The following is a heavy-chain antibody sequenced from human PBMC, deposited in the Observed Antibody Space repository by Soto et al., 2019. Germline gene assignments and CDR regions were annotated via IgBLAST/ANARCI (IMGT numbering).Heavy chain of an antibody. CDR1: GYSISSGYY. D-gene: IGHD6-25*01. V-gene: IGHV4-38-2*02. CDR2: IYHSGST. J-gene: IGHJ4*02. CDR3: ARDLATAATGRFDY. Sequence: SETLSLTCAVSGYSISSGYYWGWIRQPPGKGLEWIGSIYHSGSTYYNPSLKSRVTISVDTSKNQFSLKLSSVTAADTAVYYCARDLATAATGRFDYWGQGTLVTVSS.